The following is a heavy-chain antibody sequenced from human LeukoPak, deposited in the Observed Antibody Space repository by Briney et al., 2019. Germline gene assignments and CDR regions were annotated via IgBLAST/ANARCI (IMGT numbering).Heavy chain of an antibody. V-gene: IGHV1-2*02. Sequence: ASVKVSCKASGYTFTGYYMHWVRQAPGQGLEWMGWINPNSGGTNYAQKFQGRVTMTRDTSISTAYMELCRLRSDDTAVYYCARPYYDFWSGMYDAFDIWGQGTMVTVSS. D-gene: IGHD3-3*01. CDR1: GYTFTGYY. J-gene: IGHJ3*02. CDR3: ARPYYDFWSGMYDAFDI. CDR2: INPNSGGT.